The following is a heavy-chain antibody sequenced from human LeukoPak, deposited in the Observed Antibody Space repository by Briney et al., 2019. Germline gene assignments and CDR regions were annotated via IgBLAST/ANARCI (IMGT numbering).Heavy chain of an antibody. CDR1: GFTFSTYE. Sequence: GGSLRLSCAASGFTFSTYEMNWVGQAPGKGLEWVSSISSAGSYIYSADSVKGRFTISRDNARNSLYLQMSRLRAEDTAVYYCARAQGYSNAFDIWGQGTMVTVSS. CDR2: ISSAGSYI. D-gene: IGHD5-18*01. CDR3: ARAQGYSNAFDI. J-gene: IGHJ3*02. V-gene: IGHV3-21*01.